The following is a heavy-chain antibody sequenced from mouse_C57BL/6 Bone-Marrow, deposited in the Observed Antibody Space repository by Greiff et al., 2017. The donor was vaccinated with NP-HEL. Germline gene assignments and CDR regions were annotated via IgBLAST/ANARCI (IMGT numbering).Heavy chain of an antibody. CDR1: GYTFTSYW. J-gene: IGHJ4*01. D-gene: IGHD1-1*01. CDR2: IDPSDSYT. V-gene: IGHV1-59*01. Sequence: QVQLQQPGAELVRPGTSVKLSCKASGYTFTSYWMHWVKQRPGQGLEWIGVIDPSDSYTNYNQKFKGKATLTVDTSSSTAYMQLSSLTSEDSAVYYCARDNYYGSRGKAMDYWGQGTSVTVSS. CDR3: ARDNYYGSRGKAMDY.